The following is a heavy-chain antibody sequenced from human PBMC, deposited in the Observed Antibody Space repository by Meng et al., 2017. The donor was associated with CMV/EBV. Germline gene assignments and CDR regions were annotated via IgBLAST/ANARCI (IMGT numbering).Heavy chain of an antibody. CDR3: ARDNRRGGVDY. CDR2: IYYSGST. V-gene: IGHV4-30-4*08. J-gene: IGHJ4*02. D-gene: IGHD3-3*01. Sequence: QVQLQASGPGLVKPSQTLSLTLTVSGGSSRNGYYYWSWIRQPPGKGLEWIEYIYYSGSTYYNPSLKSRVTISVDTSRNQFSLKLSSVTAADTAVYYCARDNRRGGVDYWGQGTLVTVSS. CDR1: GGSSRNGYYY.